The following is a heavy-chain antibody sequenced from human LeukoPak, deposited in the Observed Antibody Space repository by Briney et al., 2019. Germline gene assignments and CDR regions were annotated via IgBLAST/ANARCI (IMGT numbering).Heavy chain of an antibody. J-gene: IGHJ4*02. V-gene: IGHV3-21*01. D-gene: IGHD3-10*01. CDR3: ARVSYYYGSGSYPVDY. Sequence: TGGSLRLSCAASGFTFSSYSMNWVRQAPGKGLEWVSSISSSSSYIYYADSVKGRFTISRDNAKNSLYLQMNSLRAEDTAVYYCARVSYYYGSGSYPVDYWGQGTLVTVSS. CDR1: GFTFSSYS. CDR2: ISSSSSYI.